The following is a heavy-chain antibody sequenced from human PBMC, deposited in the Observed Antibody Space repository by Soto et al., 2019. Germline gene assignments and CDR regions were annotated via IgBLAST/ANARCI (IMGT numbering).Heavy chain of an antibody. Sequence: GGSLRLSCTASGFTFSNSWMHWVRQAPGKGLVWVSHIYSDGSITAYADSAKGRFTISRDNAKNTLYLQMNSLRVEDTAVYYCATDGSYAQHVWGQGTTVTVSS. CDR1: GFTFSNSW. CDR2: IYSDGSIT. D-gene: IGHD2-2*01. V-gene: IGHV3-74*01. CDR3: ATDGSYAQHV. J-gene: IGHJ6*02.